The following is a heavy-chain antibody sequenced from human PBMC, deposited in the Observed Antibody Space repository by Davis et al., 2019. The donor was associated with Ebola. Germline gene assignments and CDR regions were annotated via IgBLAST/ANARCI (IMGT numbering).Heavy chain of an antibody. V-gene: IGHV5-51*01. CDR3: ARLDYDVLTAYYVFDY. D-gene: IGHD3-9*01. CDR2: IYPGDSDA. J-gene: IGHJ4*02. CDR1: GYSFSTDW. Sequence: GESLKISCNGSGYSFSTDWIAWLRQMPGQGLEWMGIIYPGDSDARYSPSFQGQVTFSADKSISTAYLQWSSLKASDTAMYYCARLDYDVLTAYYVFDYWGQGTLVTVSS.